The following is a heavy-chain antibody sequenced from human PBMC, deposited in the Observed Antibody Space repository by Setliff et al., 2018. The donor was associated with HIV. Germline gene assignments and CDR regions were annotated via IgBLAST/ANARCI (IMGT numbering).Heavy chain of an antibody. CDR1: GGSISNSNYF. D-gene: IGHD3-3*01. Sequence: SETLSLTCTVSGGSISNSNYFWGWIRQPPGKGLEWIGRIYSSGSTYYQPSLQGRVSMSLDSSKNHFSLSLRYVSAADTAVYYCARSFSGRYFWSGYYTGPDPKGENAFDIWGQGTMVTVXS. CDR3: ARSFSGRYFWSGYYTGPDPKGENAFDI. J-gene: IGHJ3*02. CDR2: IYSSGST. V-gene: IGHV4-39*02.